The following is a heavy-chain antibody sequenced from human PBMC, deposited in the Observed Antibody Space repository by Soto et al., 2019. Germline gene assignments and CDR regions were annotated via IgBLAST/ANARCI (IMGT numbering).Heavy chain of an antibody. D-gene: IGHD1-7*01. J-gene: IGHJ6*03. Sequence: SQTLSLTCSIPWDSVSSNSAAWNWIRLSPSRGLEWLARTYYRSRWYNDYAVSVRSRITVNPDTSKNQFSLQLTSVTPEDTAVYYCAGTTSHQWYYMDVWGKGTTVTVSS. CDR3: AGTTSHQWYYMDV. V-gene: IGHV6-1*01. CDR1: WDSVSSNSAA. CDR2: TYYRSRWYN.